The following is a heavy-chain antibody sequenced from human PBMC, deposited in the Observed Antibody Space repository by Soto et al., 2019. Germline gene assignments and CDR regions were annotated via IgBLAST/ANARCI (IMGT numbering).Heavy chain of an antibody. Sequence: SETLSLTCTVSGGSISSYYWSWIRQPPGKGLEWIGYIYYSGSTNYNPSLKSRVTISVDTSKNQFSLKLSSVTAADTAVYYCARDSTSGARLQSLTGSYHYYGMDVWGQGTTVTVSS. CDR3: ARDSTSGARLQSLTGSYHYYGMDV. J-gene: IGHJ6*02. D-gene: IGHD4-4*01. CDR2: IYYSGST. CDR1: GGSISSYY. V-gene: IGHV4-59*01.